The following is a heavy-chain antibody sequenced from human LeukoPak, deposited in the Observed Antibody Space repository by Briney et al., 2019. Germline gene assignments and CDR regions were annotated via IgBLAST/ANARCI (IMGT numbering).Heavy chain of an antibody. CDR2: IYYSGST. V-gene: IGHV4-30-4*01. CDR3: ARSGVGQYQLPQGYFDY. J-gene: IGHJ4*02. Sequence: PSETLSLTCTVSGGSISSGDYYWSWIRQPPGKGLEWIGYIYYSGSTYYNPSLKSRVTISVDTSKNQFSLKLSSVTAADTAVYYCARSGVGQYQLPQGYFDYWGQGTLVTVSS. D-gene: IGHD2-2*01. CDR1: GGSISSGDYY.